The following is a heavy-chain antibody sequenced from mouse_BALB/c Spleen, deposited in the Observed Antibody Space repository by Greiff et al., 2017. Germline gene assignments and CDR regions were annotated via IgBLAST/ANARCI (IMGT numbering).Heavy chain of an antibody. D-gene: IGHD1-2*01. Sequence: DVQLQESGPELVKPGASVKISCKASGYSFTGYYMHWVKQSHVKSLEWIGRINPYNGATSYNQNFKDKASLTVDKSSSTAYMELHSLTSEDSAVYYCARAFTTATGYYAMDYWGQGTSVTVSS. CDR1: GYSFTGYY. CDR3: ARAFTTATGYYAMDY. J-gene: IGHJ4*01. V-gene: IGHV1-31*01. CDR2: INPYNGAT.